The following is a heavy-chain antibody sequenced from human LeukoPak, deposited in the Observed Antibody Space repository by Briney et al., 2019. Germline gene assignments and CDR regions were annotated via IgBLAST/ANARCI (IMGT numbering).Heavy chain of an antibody. J-gene: IGHJ4*02. CDR2: IQTSGST. Sequence: SETLSLTCTVSGGSISRYYWSWSRQPAGRGLEWIGRIQTSGSTNYNPSLKSRVTMSVDTSKNKFSLKVNSVNAADTAVYYCARVGSGWSFDYWGQGTLVTVSS. V-gene: IGHV4-4*07. D-gene: IGHD6-19*01. CDR1: GGSISRYY. CDR3: ARVGSGWSFDY.